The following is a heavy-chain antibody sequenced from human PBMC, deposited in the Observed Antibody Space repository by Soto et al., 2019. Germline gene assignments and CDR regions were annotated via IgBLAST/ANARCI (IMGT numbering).Heavy chain of an antibody. CDR3: AKDSDFTTLSSPTHTNNGHMVRGVIITPAAFDI. Sequence: GGSLRLSCAASGFTFSSYAMSWVRQAPGKGLEWVSAISGSGGSTYYADSVKGRFTISRDNSKNTLYLQMNSLRAEDTAVYYCAKDSDFTTLSSPTHTNNGHMVRGVIITPAAFDIWGQGTMVTVSS. CDR1: GFTFSSYA. CDR2: ISGSGGST. V-gene: IGHV3-23*01. D-gene: IGHD3-10*01. J-gene: IGHJ3*02.